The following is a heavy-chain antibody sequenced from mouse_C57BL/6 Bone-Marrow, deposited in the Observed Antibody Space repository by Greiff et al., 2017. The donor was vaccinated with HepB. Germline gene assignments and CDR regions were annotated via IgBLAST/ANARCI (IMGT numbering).Heavy chain of an antibody. CDR2: ISSGGSYN. CDR1: GFTFSSYG. Sequence: VQLKESGGDLVKPGGSLKLSCAASGFTFSSYGMSWVRQTPDKRLEWVATISSGGSYNYYPDSVKGRFTISRDNAKNTLYLQMSSLKSEDTAMYYCARLGLSWFAYWGQGTLVTVSA. D-gene: IGHD2-4*01. CDR3: ARLGLSWFAY. V-gene: IGHV5-6*01. J-gene: IGHJ3*01.